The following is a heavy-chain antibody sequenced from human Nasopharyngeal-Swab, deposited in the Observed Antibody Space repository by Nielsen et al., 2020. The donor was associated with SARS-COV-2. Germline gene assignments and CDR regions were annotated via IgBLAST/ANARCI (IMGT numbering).Heavy chain of an antibody. J-gene: IGHJ6*02. Sequence: GGSLRLSCAASGFTFGDYGMHWVRQAPGKGLEWVPAISWNSGTIGYADSVKGRFTTSRDNAKNSLYLQMNSLRPEDTALYYCARDSWVSENKYNAMDVWGQGTTVTVSS. CDR3: ARDSWVSENKYNAMDV. D-gene: IGHD1/OR15-1a*01. CDR1: GFTFGDYG. V-gene: IGHV3-9*01. CDR2: ISWNSGTI.